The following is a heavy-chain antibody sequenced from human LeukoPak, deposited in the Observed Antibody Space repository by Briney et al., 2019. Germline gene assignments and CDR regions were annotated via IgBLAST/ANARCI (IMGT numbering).Heavy chain of an antibody. V-gene: IGHV4-34*01. CDR3: ARQARGYYYGSGSYYNSQNYYYYYMDV. CDR2: INHSGST. D-gene: IGHD3-10*01. J-gene: IGHJ6*03. CDR1: GGSFSGYY. Sequence: PSDTLSLTCAVYGGSFSGYYWSWIRQPPGKGLEWIGEINHSGSTNYNPSLKSRVTISVDTSKNQFSLKLSSVTAADTAVYYCARQARGYYYGSGSYYNSQNYYYYYMDVWGKGTTVTISS.